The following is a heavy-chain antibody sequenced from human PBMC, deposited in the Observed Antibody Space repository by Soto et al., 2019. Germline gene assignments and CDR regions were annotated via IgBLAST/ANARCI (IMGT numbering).Heavy chain of an antibody. CDR3: ARVEAGAYYQASYGMDV. J-gene: IGHJ6*02. CDR1: GGTFSNYA. CDR2: IIPSLNAP. V-gene: IGHV1-69*13. Sequence: QVQLVQSGAEVKKPGSSLKVSCKTSGGTFSNYAISWVRQAPGQGLECMGGIIPSLNAPNYAQKFQGRVTITADESTNTVYMELSSLRSEDTAVYYCARVEAGAYYQASYGMDVWGQGTTVAVSS. D-gene: IGHD3-22*01.